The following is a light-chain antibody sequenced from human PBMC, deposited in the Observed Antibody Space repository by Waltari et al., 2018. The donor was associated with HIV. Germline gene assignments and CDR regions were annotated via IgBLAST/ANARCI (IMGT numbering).Light chain of an antibody. CDR2: EVS. Sequence: QSALTQPASVSGSLGQSITVSCTGTTSDIGDYDYVSWYQQLPDNAPTLIIYEVSTRPSGVSLRFSGSKSGNTASLTISGLQSDDESTYFCSSYTAANTILFGGGTKLTVL. CDR3: SSYTAANTIL. J-gene: IGLJ2*01. CDR1: TSDIGDYDY. V-gene: IGLV2-14*01.